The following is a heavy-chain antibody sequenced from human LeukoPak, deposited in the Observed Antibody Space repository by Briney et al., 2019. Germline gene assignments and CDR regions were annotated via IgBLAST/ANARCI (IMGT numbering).Heavy chain of an antibody. V-gene: IGHV3-23*01. CDR3: AREAGKIFDY. D-gene: IGHD6-13*01. CDR1: GFTFSSYA. J-gene: IGHJ4*02. CDR2: ISGSGGST. Sequence: GGSLRLSCAASGFTFSSYAMSWVRQAPGKGLEWVSAISGSGGSTYYADSVKGRFTISRDNSENTLDLQMSSLSADDTAVYYCAREAGKIFDYWGQGILVTVSS.